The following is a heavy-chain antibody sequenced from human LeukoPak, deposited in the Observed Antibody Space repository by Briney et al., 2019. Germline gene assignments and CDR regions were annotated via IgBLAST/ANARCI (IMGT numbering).Heavy chain of an antibody. CDR3: ARAKTGYYIRRNYFDY. J-gene: IGHJ4*02. Sequence: SETLSLTCAVYGGSFSGYYWSWIRQPPGKGLEWIGEINHSGSTNYNPSLKSRVTMSVDTSKNQFSLKLSSVTAADTAVYYCARAKTGYYIRRNYFDYWGQGTLVTVSS. V-gene: IGHV4-34*01. CDR2: INHSGST. CDR1: GGSFSGYY. D-gene: IGHD3-9*01.